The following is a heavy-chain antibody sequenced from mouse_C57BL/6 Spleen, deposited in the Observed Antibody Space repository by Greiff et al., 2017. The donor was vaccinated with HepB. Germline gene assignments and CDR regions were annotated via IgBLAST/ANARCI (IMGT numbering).Heavy chain of an antibody. CDR1: GFTFSDYY. J-gene: IGHJ2*01. CDR3: ARTGTGFFDY. V-gene: IGHV5-16*01. CDR2: INYDGSST. Sequence: EVQVVESEGGLVQPGSSMKLSCTASGFTFSDYYMAWVRQVPEKGLEWVANINYDGSSTYYLDSLKSRFIISRDNAKNILYLQMSSLKSEDTATYYCARTGTGFFDYWGQGTTLTVSS. D-gene: IGHD4-1*01.